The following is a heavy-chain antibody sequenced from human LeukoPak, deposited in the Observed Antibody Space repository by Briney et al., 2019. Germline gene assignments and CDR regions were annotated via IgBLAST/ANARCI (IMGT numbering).Heavy chain of an antibody. J-gene: IGHJ4*02. CDR1: GYSISSGYY. CDR2: IYHSGST. Sequence: TSETLSLTCAVSGYSISSGYYWGWIRQPPGKGLEWIGSIYHSGSTYYNPSLKSRVTISVDTSKNQFSLKLSSVTAADTAVYYCARNYDFWSGHLYYSDYWGQGTLVTVSS. CDR3: ARNYDFWSGHLYYSDY. V-gene: IGHV4-38-2*01. D-gene: IGHD3-3*01.